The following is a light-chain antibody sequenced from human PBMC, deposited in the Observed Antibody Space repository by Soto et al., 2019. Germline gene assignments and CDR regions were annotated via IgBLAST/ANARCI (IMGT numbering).Light chain of an antibody. J-gene: IGLJ1*01. Sequence: QSALTQPASVSGSLGQSITLSCTGSGGDIGAYNYVSWYQQHPGKAPKLIIYGVTHRPSGVSSRFSASKSAHPASLTISALQAEDEADYYCSSFTTTYFYVFGPGTLVTV. CDR1: GGDIGAYNY. V-gene: IGLV2-14*01. CDR2: GVT. CDR3: SSFTTTYFYV.